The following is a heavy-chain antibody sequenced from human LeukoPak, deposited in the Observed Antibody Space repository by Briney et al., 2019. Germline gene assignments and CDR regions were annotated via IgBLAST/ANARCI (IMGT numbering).Heavy chain of an antibody. CDR1: GGTFSSYA. Sequence: ASVKVSCKASGGTFSSYAISWVRQAPGQGLEWMGGIIPIFGTANYAQKFQGRVTITTDESTSTAYMELSGLRSEDTAVYYCASGTMVRGVIRYYFHYWGQGTLVTVSS. CDR2: IIPIFGTA. CDR3: ASGTMVRGVIRYYFHY. D-gene: IGHD3-10*01. J-gene: IGHJ4*02. V-gene: IGHV1-69*05.